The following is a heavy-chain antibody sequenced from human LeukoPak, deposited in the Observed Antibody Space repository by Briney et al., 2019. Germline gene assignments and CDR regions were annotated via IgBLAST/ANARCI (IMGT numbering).Heavy chain of an antibody. Sequence: SVKVSCKASGGTFSSYAISWVRQAPGQGLEWMGGIIPIFGTANYAQKFQGRVTITADESTSTAYMELSSLRSEDTAVYYCARSYCSSTSCYPYYYYYYGMDVWGQGTTVTVSS. J-gene: IGHJ6*02. D-gene: IGHD2-2*01. CDR1: GGTFSSYA. V-gene: IGHV1-69*01. CDR2: IIPIFGTA. CDR3: ARSYCSSTSCYPYYYYYYGMDV.